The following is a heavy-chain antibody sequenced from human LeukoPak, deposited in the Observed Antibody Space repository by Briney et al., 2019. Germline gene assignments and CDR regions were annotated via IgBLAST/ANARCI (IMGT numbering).Heavy chain of an antibody. V-gene: IGHV3-53*01. Sequence: GGSLRLSCAASGFTVSSNYMSWVRQAPGKGLEWVSVIYSDSKTYYADSVKGRFTISRDNAKNSMYLQMNSLRAEDTAVYYCAELGITMIRGVWGKGTTVTISS. J-gene: IGHJ6*04. CDR1: GFTVSSNY. D-gene: IGHD3-22*01. CDR3: AELGITMIRGV. CDR2: IYSDSKT.